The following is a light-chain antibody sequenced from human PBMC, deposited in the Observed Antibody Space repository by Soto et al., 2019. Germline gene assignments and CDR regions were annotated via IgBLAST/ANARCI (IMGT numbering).Light chain of an antibody. CDR3: CSYGGRSTYV. V-gene: IGLV2-23*02. Sequence: QSVLTQPASVSGSPGQSITISCTGTSSDVGSYNLVSWYQQHPGKAPKLMIYEVSKRPSGVSNRFSGSKSANTASLTISGLQAYDEADYYCCSYGGRSTYVFGTGTKVAVL. CDR2: EVS. J-gene: IGLJ1*01. CDR1: SSDVGSYNL.